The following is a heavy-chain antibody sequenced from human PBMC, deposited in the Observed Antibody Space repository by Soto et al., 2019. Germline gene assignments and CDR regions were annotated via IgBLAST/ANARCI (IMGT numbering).Heavy chain of an antibody. Sequence: QVQLQQWGAGLLKPSETLSLTCAVYGGSFSGYYWSWIRQPPGKGLEWIGEINHSGSTNYNPSLKSRVTISVDTSKNQFSLKLSSVTAADTAVYYCARLMTAALDYWSQGTLVTVSS. CDR1: GGSFSGYY. CDR3: ARLMTAALDY. J-gene: IGHJ4*02. D-gene: IGHD2-2*01. V-gene: IGHV4-34*01. CDR2: INHSGST.